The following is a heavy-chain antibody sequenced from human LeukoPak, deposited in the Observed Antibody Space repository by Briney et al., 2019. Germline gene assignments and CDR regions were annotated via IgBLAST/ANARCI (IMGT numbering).Heavy chain of an antibody. J-gene: IGHJ6*02. Sequence: PGGSLRLSCAASGFTFSSYGMHWVRQAPGKGLEWVAVISYDGSNKYYADSVKGRFTISRDNSKNTLYLQMNSLRSDDAAVYYCARAKIIQSITHMDVWGQGTTVTVSS. V-gene: IGHV3-30*03. D-gene: IGHD5-18*01. CDR2: ISYDGSNK. CDR3: ARAKIIQSITHMDV. CDR1: GFTFSSYG.